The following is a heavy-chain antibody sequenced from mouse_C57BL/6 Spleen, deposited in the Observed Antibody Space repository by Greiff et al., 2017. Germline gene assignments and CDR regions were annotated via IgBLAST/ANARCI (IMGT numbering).Heavy chain of an antibody. J-gene: IGHJ2*01. CDR2: IYPGDGDT. V-gene: IGHV1-82*01. Sequence: VKVVESGPELVKPGASVKISCKASGYAFSSSWMNWVKQRPGKGLEWIGRIYPGDGDTNYNGKFKGKATLTAAKSSSTAYMQLSSLTSEDSAVYCCARCGGDFDDWGKGTTLTVSS. CDR3: ARCGGDFDD. CDR1: GYAFSSSW.